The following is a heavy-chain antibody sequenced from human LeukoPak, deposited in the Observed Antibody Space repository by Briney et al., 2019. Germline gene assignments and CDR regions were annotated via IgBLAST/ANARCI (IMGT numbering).Heavy chain of an antibody. Sequence: ASVKVSCKASGYTFTSYYMHWVRQASGQGLEWMGIINPSAGSTSYAQTFQGRVTMTRDTSTSTVYLELSSLTSEDTAVYYCATGPTVTRLDYWGQGTLVTVSS. J-gene: IGHJ4*02. D-gene: IGHD4-17*01. CDR3: ATGPTVTRLDY. CDR2: INPSAGST. V-gene: IGHV1-46*01. CDR1: GYTFTSYY.